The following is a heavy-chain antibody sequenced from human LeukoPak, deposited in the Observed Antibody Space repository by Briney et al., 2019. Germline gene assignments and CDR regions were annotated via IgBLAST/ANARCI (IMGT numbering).Heavy chain of an antibody. CDR3: ARGYCSGGSCYEDY. J-gene: IGHJ4*02. V-gene: IGHV4-30-4*01. Sequence: SGTLSLTCTVSGGSISSGDYYWSWIRQPPGKGLEWIGYIYYSGSTYYNPSLKSRVTISVDTSKNQFSLKLSSVTAADTAVYYCARGYCSGGSCYEDYWGQGTLVTVSS. CDR1: GGSISSGDYY. D-gene: IGHD2-15*01. CDR2: IYYSGST.